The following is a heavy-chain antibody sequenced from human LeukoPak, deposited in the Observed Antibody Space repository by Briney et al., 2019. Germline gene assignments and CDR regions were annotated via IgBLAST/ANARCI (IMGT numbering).Heavy chain of an antibody. J-gene: IGHJ4*02. CDR1: GYTFTSYY. CDR3: ARGELVGYYDSSGYYY. Sequence: VASVTVSCKASGYTFTSYYMHWVRQAPGQGLEWMGIINPSGGSTSYAQKFQGRVTMTRDMSTSTVYMELSSLRSEDTAVYYCARGELVGYYDSSGYYYWGQGTLVTVSS. V-gene: IGHV1-46*01. D-gene: IGHD3-22*01. CDR2: INPSGGST.